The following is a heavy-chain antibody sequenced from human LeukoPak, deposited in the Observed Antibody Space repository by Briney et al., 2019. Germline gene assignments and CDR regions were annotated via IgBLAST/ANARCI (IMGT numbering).Heavy chain of an antibody. Sequence: PSETLSLTCTVSGGSISSSSYYWGWIRQPPGKGLEWIGSIYYSGSTYYNPSLKSRVTISVDTSKNQFSLKLSSVTAADTAVYYRARRPGSSGWYGYYYYGMDVWGQGTTVTVSS. J-gene: IGHJ6*02. V-gene: IGHV4-39*01. D-gene: IGHD6-19*01. CDR1: GGSISSSSYY. CDR2: IYYSGST. CDR3: ARRPGSSGWYGYYYYGMDV.